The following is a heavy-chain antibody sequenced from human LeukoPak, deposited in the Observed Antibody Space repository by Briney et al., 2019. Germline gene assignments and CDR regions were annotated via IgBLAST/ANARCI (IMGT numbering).Heavy chain of an antibody. V-gene: IGHV3-23*01. CDR1: GFTFSSYS. Sequence: PGGSLRLSCAASGFTFSSYSMNWVRQAPGKGLVWVSGISGSGGNTYFAESVKGRFTISRDNSKNTLYLQMNSLRAEDTAVYYCAKGSGIGVLRYYFDYWGQGILVTVSS. CDR2: ISGSGGNT. D-gene: IGHD1-1*01. J-gene: IGHJ4*02. CDR3: AKGSGIGVLRYYFDY.